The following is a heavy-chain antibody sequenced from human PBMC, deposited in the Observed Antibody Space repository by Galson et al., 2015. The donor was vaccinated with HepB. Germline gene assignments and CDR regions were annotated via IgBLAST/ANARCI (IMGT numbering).Heavy chain of an antibody. CDR2: IHYSGRT. CDR3: ARGTSGDYDPDNFDY. Sequence: GSISSGDYYWSWIRQHPGKGLEWIGYIHYSGRTFYNPSLKSRVTISVDTSKNRFSLKVYSMTAADTAVYYCARGTSGDYDPDNFDYWGQGTPVTVSS. CDR1: GSISSGDYY. V-gene: IGHV4-31*02. D-gene: IGHD4-17*01. J-gene: IGHJ4*02.